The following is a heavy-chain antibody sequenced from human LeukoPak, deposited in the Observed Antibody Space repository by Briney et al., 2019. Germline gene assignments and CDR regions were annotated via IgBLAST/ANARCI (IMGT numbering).Heavy chain of an antibody. CDR2: IYHSGST. CDR3: ARGVSDYYGSGSYYNWFDP. J-gene: IGHJ5*02. CDR1: GYSISSGYY. Sequence: PSETLSLTCAVSGYSISSGYYWGWIRQPPGKGLEWIGSIYHSGSTYYNPSLKSRVTISVDTSKNQFSLKLSSVTAADTAVYYCARGVSDYYGSGSYYNWFDPWGQGTLVAVSS. D-gene: IGHD3-10*01. V-gene: IGHV4-38-2*01.